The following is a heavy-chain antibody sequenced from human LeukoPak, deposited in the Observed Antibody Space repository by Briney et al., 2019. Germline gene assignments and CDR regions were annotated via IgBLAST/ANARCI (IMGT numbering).Heavy chain of an antibody. V-gene: IGHV1-8*01. CDR2: MNPNNGNT. CDR3: ARVVHSGFYY. CDR1: GYTFTSYD. J-gene: IGHJ4*02. D-gene: IGHD1-26*01. Sequence: ASVKVSCKASGYTFTSYDINWVRQATGQGLEWMGWMNPNNGNTGYAQKFQGRVTMTRDTSISTAYMELSSLRSEDTAIYYCARVVHSGFYYWGQGTLVTVSS.